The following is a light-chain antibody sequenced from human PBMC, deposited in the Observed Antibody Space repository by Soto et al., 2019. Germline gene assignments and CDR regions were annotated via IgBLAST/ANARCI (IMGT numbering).Light chain of an antibody. J-gene: IGKJ2*01. CDR3: QQYSSYPYT. CDR1: ETVEGW. CDR2: EAS. V-gene: IGKV1-5*03. Sequence: DVQLTQSPSTVSAFVGDRVTITCRASETVEGWLAWYQQKPGKAPNLLISEASTLQSGVSSRFSGSGSETDFTLTVSSLQPADSATYYCQQYSSYPYTCGQGTRLEIK.